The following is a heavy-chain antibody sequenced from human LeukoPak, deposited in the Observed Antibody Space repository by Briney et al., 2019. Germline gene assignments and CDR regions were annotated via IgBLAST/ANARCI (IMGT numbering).Heavy chain of an antibody. D-gene: IGHD1-26*01. V-gene: IGHV3-30-3*01. CDR2: ISYDGSNK. CDR1: GFTYSSYA. CDR3: ARDLDSGSLDY. J-gene: IGHJ4*02. Sequence: TGGSLRLSCAASGFTYSSYAMHWVRQAPGKGLEWVAVISYDGSNKYYADSVKGRFTISRDNSKNTLYLQMNSLRAEDTAVYYCARDLDSGSLDYWGQGTLVTVSS.